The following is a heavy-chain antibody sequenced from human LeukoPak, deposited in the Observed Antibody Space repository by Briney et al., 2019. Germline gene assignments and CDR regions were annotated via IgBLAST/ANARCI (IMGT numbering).Heavy chain of an antibody. D-gene: IGHD3-16*01. CDR1: GFTFSRYW. J-gene: IGHJ5*02. Sequence: PGGSLRLSCAASGFTFSRYWMHWVRQAPGKGLMWVSRISPDGSTTLYADSVKGRFTISRENAKNTLYLQMNSLRAEDTAVYYCARTRTLPIAGGFDTWGQGSLVTVSS. V-gene: IGHV3-74*03. CDR3: ARTRTLPIAGGFDT. CDR2: ISPDGSTT.